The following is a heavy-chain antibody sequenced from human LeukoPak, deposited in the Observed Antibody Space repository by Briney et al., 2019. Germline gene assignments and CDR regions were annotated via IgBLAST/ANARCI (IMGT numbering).Heavy chain of an antibody. Sequence: KPSETLSLTCAVYGGSFSGYYWSWIRQPPGKGLEWIGEINHSGSTNYNPSLKSRVTISVDTSKNQFSLKLSSVTAADTAVYYCARNWRLDYWGQGTLVTVSS. D-gene: IGHD1-1*01. V-gene: IGHV4-34*01. CDR1: GGSFSGYY. CDR2: INHSGST. J-gene: IGHJ4*02. CDR3: ARNWRLDY.